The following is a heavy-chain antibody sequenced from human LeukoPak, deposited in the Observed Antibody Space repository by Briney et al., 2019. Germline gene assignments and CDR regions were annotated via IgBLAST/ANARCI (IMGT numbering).Heavy chain of an antibody. CDR1: GFTFSSYG. J-gene: IGHJ4*02. D-gene: IGHD3-10*01. Sequence: GGSLRLSCAASGFTFSSYGMHWVRQAPGKGLEWVAVISYDGSNKYYADSVKGRFTISRDNSKNTLYLQMNSLRAEDTAVYYCAKSSSFLPGGDDLDYWGQGTLVTVSS. V-gene: IGHV3-30*18. CDR2: ISYDGSNK. CDR3: AKSSSFLPGGDDLDY.